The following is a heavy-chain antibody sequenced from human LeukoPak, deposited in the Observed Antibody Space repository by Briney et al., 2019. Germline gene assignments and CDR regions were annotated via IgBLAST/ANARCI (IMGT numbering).Heavy chain of an antibody. CDR3: ARASEGYSSSVVYMDV. V-gene: IGHV4-34*01. CDR2: INHSGST. J-gene: IGHJ6*03. Sequence: PSETLSLTCAVYGGSFSGYHWTWLRQPPGKGLEWIGEINHSGSTKYSPSLKSRVTISVDTPKNQFSLKLTSVTAADTAVYFCARASEGYSSSVVYMDVWGKGTTVTVSS. D-gene: IGHD6-6*01. CDR1: GGSFSGYH.